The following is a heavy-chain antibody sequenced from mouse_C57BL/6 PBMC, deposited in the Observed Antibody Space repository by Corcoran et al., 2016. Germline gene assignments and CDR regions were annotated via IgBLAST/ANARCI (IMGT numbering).Heavy chain of an antibody. D-gene: IGHD2-3*01. CDR1: GYSITSGYY. CDR2: ISYDGSN. CDR3: AIGWDCYYFDY. V-gene: IGHV3-6*01. J-gene: IGHJ2*01. Sequence: DVQLQESGPGLVKPSQSLSLTCSVTGYSITSGYYWNWIRQFPGNKLEWMGYISYDGSNHYNPSLKNRISITRDTSKNQFFLKLNSVTTEDTATYYGAIGWDCYYFDYWGQGTTRTGSS.